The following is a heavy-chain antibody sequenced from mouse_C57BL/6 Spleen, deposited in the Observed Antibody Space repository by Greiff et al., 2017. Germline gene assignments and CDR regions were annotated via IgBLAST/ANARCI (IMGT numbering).Heavy chain of an antibody. Sequence: VQLQQPGAELVKPGASVKLSCKASGYTFTSYWMHWVQQRPGRGLEWIGRIDPNSGGTKYNEKFKSQATLTVDKPSSTAYMQLSSLTADDSAVYYCARPYYGSAYYYAMDYWGQGTSVTVSS. CDR3: ARPYYGSAYYYAMDY. D-gene: IGHD1-1*01. CDR1: GYTFTSYW. CDR2: IDPNSGGT. J-gene: IGHJ4*01. V-gene: IGHV1-72*01.